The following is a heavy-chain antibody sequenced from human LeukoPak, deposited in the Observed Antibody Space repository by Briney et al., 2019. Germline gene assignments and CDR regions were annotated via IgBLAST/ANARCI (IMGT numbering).Heavy chain of an antibody. J-gene: IGHJ2*01. CDR2: ISWNSGII. Sequence: PGRSLRLSCSVSGFTFDDYAMYWVRQAPGKGLEWVSGISWNSGIIGYADSVKGRFTISRDNAKNSLYLQMNSLRADDMALYYCVKGCGSGWPYWYFDLWGRGTLVTVSS. CDR3: VKGCGSGWPYWYFDL. V-gene: IGHV3-9*03. D-gene: IGHD6-19*01. CDR1: GFTFDDYA.